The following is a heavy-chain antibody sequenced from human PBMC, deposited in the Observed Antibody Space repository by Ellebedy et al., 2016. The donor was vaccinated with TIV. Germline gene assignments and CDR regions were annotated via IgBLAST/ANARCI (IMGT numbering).Heavy chain of an antibody. CDR3: ARDPALPRGRFDT. CDR1: ADSISGSNCY. Sequence: MPSETLSLTCTVSADSISGSNCYWGWIRQPPGKGLAWIGNIYYSVVTYYNPSLKSRVTISVDTSKNQFSLNLTSGTAADTAVYYCARDPALPRGRFDTWGQGTLVTVSS. V-gene: IGHV4-39*07. CDR2: IYYSVVT. J-gene: IGHJ5*02.